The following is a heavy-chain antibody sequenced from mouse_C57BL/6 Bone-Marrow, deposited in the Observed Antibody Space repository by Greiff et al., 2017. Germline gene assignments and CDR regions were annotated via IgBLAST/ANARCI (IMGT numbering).Heavy chain of an antibody. V-gene: IGHV1-55*01. CDR1: GYTFTSYW. CDR2: IYPGSGST. D-gene: IGHD3-2*02. Sequence: QVQLKQPGAELVKPGASVKMSCKASGYTFTSYWITWVKQRPGQGLEWIGDIYPGSGSTNYNEKFKSKATLTVDTSSSTAYMQLSSLTSEDSAVYYCAREGLQLRLSWFAYWGQGTLVTVSA. J-gene: IGHJ3*01. CDR3: AREGLQLRLSWFAY.